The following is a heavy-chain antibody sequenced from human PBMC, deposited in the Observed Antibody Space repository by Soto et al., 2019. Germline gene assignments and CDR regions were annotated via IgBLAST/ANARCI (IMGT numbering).Heavy chain of an antibody. V-gene: IGHV4-59*01. Sequence: SETLSLTCTVSGGSISSYYWSWIRQPPGKGLEWIGYIYYSGSTNYNPSLKSRVTISVDTSKNQFSLKLSSVTAADTAVYYCARVDYDFWSPPPRVGWFDPWGQGTLVTVS. CDR2: IYYSGST. CDR1: GGSISSYY. J-gene: IGHJ5*02. D-gene: IGHD3-3*01. CDR3: ARVDYDFWSPPPRVGWFDP.